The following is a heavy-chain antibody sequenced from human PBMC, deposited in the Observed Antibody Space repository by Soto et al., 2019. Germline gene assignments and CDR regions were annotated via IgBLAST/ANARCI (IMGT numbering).Heavy chain of an antibody. CDR2: IYYSGST. V-gene: IGHV4-31*03. D-gene: IGHD3-16*02. Sequence: PSETLSLTSTVSGGSISSGGYYWSWIRQHPGKGLEWIGYIYYSGSTYYNPSLKSRVTISVDTSKNQFSLKLSSVTAADTAVYYCARDPSRDYIWGSYRSHWFDPWGQGTLVTVSS. CDR1: GGSISSGGYY. CDR3: ARDPSRDYIWGSYRSHWFDP. J-gene: IGHJ5*02.